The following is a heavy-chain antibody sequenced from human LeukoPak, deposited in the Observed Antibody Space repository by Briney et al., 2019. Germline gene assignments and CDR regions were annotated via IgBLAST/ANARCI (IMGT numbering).Heavy chain of an antibody. Sequence: EGSLRLSRAASGFTFSNYWMSWVRQAPGKGLEWVANIKEDGSEKYYMDSVKGRFTISRDNAKNSLYLQMNSLRADDTAVYYCAREGFDDYGDYYGMDVWGQGTTVTVSS. J-gene: IGHJ6*02. CDR1: GFTFSNYW. CDR3: AREGFDDYGDYYGMDV. V-gene: IGHV3-7*03. CDR2: IKEDGSEK. D-gene: IGHD4-17*01.